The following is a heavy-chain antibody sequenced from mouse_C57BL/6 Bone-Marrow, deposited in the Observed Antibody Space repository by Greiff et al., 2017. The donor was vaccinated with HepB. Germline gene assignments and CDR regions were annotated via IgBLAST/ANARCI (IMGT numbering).Heavy chain of an antibody. CDR2: IWSDGST. CDR3: ARHLYGNYWAMDY. CDR1: GFSLTSYG. V-gene: IGHV2-6-1*01. D-gene: IGHD2-1*01. J-gene: IGHJ4*01. Sequence: VMLVESGPGLVAPSQSLSITCTVSGFSLTSYGVHWVRQPPGKGLEWLVVIWSDGSTTYNSALKSRLSISKDNSKSQVFLKMNSLQTDDTAMYYCARHLYGNYWAMDYWGQGTSVTVSS.